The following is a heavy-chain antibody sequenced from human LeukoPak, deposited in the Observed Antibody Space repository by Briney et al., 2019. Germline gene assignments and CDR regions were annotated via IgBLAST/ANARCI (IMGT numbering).Heavy chain of an antibody. J-gene: IGHJ4*02. Sequence: PGGSLRLSCAASGFTFSSYVMHWVRQAPGKGLEWVAIISYDGSNEYYADSVKGRFTISRDNAKNSLYLQMNSLKTEDTAVYYCTRPLLYGSGSYYYYWGQGTLVTVSS. D-gene: IGHD3-10*01. CDR1: GFTFSSYV. V-gene: IGHV3-30*04. CDR3: TRPLLYGSGSYYYY. CDR2: ISYDGSNE.